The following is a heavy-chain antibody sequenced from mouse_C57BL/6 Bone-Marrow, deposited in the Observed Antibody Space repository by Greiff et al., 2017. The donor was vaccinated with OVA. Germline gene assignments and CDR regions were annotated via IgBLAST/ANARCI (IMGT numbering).Heavy chain of an antibody. D-gene: IGHD1-1*02. CDR1: GYTFTSYW. CDR3: ARERWGYFDY. V-gene: IGHV1-64*01. Sequence: QVQLQQPGAELVKPRASVKLSCKASGYTFTSYWMHWVKQRPGQGLEWIGMIHPNSGSTNYNEKFKSKATLTVDKSSSTAYMQLSSLTSEDSAVYYCARERWGYFDYWGQGTTLTVSS. J-gene: IGHJ2*01. CDR2: IHPNSGST.